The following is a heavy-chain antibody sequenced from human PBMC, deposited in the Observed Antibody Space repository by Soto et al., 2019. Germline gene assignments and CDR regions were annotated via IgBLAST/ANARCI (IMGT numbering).Heavy chain of an antibody. D-gene: IGHD2-15*01. V-gene: IGHV4-59*01. CDR2: ISNSGNI. CDR1: GASISSYY. J-gene: IGHJ2*01. CDR3: ARARCSGSTSYSGPQNWSFDL. Sequence: QVELQESGPGLVKPSETLSLTCTVSGASISSYYWGWIRQPPGKGLEWIGYISNSGNIYYNPSLRSRVSNAPDPSKNQLSLRWTSVSGADTAVYYCARARCSGSTSYSGPQNWSFDLWGRGTLLTVSS.